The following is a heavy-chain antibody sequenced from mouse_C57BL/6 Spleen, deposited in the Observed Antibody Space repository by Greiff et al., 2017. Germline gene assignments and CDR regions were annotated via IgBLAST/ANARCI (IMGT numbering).Heavy chain of an antibody. CDR3: ARWGYGDFDV. J-gene: IGHJ1*03. CDR2: INPYNGGT. Sequence: SGPVLVKPGASVKMSCKASGYTFTDYYMNWVKQSHGKSLEWIGVINPYNGGTSYNQKFKGKATLTVDKSSSTAYMERNSLTSEDSAVYYCARWGYGDFDVWGTGTTVTVSS. V-gene: IGHV1-19*01. CDR1: GYTFTDYY.